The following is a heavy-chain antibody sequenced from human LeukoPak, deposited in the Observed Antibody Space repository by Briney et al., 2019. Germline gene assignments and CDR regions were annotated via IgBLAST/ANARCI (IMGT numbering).Heavy chain of an antibody. V-gene: IGHV3-74*01. CDR2: ISPDVTVT. D-gene: IGHD1-14*01. J-gene: IGHJ1*01. CDR1: GFALSDSW. Sequence: GGSLRLSCVASGFALSDSWMHWVRQTPGKGLVWVSHISPDVTVTNYADFVKGRFIISRDNAKNTVFLQINSLRAEDTSVYFCARDVGFSPDRWGQGTLVTVSS. CDR3: ARDVGFSPDR.